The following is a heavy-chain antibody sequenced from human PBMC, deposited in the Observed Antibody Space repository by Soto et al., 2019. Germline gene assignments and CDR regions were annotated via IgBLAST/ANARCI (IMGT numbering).Heavy chain of an antibody. J-gene: IGHJ3*02. Sequence: GGSLTLSCGVSGFIFADYSMHWVRQAPGRGLEWVSGISWNSDNMGYADSVMGRFTISRDNAKNSLYLQINSLRPEDTALYYCAKAPTTRDFWSGAAFDIWGQGTMVTVSS. V-gene: IGHV3-9*01. D-gene: IGHD3-3*01. CDR3: AKAPTTRDFWSGAAFDI. CDR2: ISWNSDNM. CDR1: GFIFADYS.